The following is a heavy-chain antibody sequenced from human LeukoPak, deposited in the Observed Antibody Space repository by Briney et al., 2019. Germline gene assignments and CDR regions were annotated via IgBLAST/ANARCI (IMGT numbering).Heavy chain of an antibody. V-gene: IGHV2-5*01. J-gene: IGHJ4*02. CDR1: VLSLSTSGVG. D-gene: IGHD2-21*01. CDR2: IDWNDDR. Sequence: ESGPTLVKPTQTLTLTCTFSVLSLSTSGVGVGWIRQPPGKALEWLALIDWNDDRRYSPSLKTRLTITNDTSKNQVVLTMTNMDPVDTATYYCAHFAYGYLDYWGQGTLVTVSS. CDR3: AHFAYGYLDY.